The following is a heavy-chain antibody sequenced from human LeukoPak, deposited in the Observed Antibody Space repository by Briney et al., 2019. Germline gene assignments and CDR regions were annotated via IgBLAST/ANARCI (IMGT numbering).Heavy chain of an antibody. CDR1: GFTFSSYA. CDR3: ARAGGNSPEYFQH. V-gene: IGHV3-30*01. D-gene: IGHD1-26*01. Sequence: GSLRLSCAASGFTFSSYAMHWVRQAPGKGLEWVAVISYDGSNKYYADSVKGRFTISGDNSKNTLYLQMNSLRAEDTAVYYCARAGGNSPEYFQHWGQGTLVTVSS. CDR2: ISYDGSNK. J-gene: IGHJ1*01.